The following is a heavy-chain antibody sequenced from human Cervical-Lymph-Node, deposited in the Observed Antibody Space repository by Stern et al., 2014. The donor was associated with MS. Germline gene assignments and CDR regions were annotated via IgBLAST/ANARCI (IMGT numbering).Heavy chain of an antibody. J-gene: IGHJ4*02. CDR1: GFNLTDAW. D-gene: IGHD2-15*01. Sequence: EVQLVESGGGLVKPGGSLRLSCTSSGFNLTDAWMSWVRQAPGKGLEWVGRIKSNTDGGTADFAAPVRGRFTFSRDESKNTLSLQMNSLRIEDTAIYFCTVTAGYHAYWGQGSLVTVSS. CDR2: IKSNTDGGTA. V-gene: IGHV3-15*01. CDR3: TVTAGYHAY.